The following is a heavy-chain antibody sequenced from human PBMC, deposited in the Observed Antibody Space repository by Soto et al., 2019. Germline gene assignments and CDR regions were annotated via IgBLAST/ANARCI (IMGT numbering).Heavy chain of an antibody. CDR2: MNAHSGGT. CDR1: GYSFTDYY. D-gene: IGHD6-19*01. V-gene: IGHV1-2*02. Sequence: ASVKVSCKTSGYSFTDYYLHWVRQAPGQGLEWMGWMNAHSGGTNYAQRFQGRVTMTRDTSITTAYMELYRLTFDDTAVYYCASPIIAVSGKTSDLEFWGQGTLVTV. J-gene: IGHJ4*02. CDR3: ASPIIAVSGKTSDLEF.